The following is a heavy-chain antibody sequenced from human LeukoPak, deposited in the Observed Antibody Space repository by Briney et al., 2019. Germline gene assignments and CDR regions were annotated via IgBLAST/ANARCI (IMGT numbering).Heavy chain of an antibody. CDR3: ARELYCSGGSCYSFLDY. V-gene: IGHV4-59*01. J-gene: IGHJ4*02. D-gene: IGHD2-15*01. CDR1: GVSISSYY. CDR2: IYYSGST. Sequence: PSETLSLTCTVSGVSISSYYWSRIRQPPGKGLEWIGYIYYSGSTNYNPSLKSRVTKSVDTSKSQFSLKLSSVTAADTAVYYCARELYCSGGSCYSFLDYWGQGTLVTVSS.